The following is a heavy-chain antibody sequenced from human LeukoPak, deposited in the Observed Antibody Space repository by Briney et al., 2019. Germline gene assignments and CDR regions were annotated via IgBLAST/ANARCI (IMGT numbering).Heavy chain of an antibody. V-gene: IGHV1-18*01. CDR2: ISAYNGNT. J-gene: IGHJ4*02. CDR1: GYTFTSYG. CDR3: AREGGYCSSTSCQPEFDY. D-gene: IGHD2-2*01. Sequence: ASVKVSCKASGYTFTSYGISWVRQAPGQGLEWMGWISAYNGNTNYAQKLQGRVTMTTDTSTSTAYMELRSLRSDDTAVYYCAREGGYCSSTSCQPEFDYWGQGTLVTVSS.